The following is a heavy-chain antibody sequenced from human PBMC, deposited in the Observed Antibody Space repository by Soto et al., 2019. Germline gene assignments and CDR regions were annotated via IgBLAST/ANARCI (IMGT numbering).Heavy chain of an antibody. CDR3: ARCELGYCSGGSCPRAEYFQH. CDR1: GGSISSGGYY. J-gene: IGHJ1*01. V-gene: IGHV4-31*02. Sequence: LCGGSISSGGYYWSWIRQHPGKGLEWIGYIYYSGSTYYNPSLKSRVTISVDTSKNQFSLKLSSVTAADTAVYYCARCELGYCSGGSCPRAEYFQHWGQGTLVTVSS. CDR2: IYYSGST. D-gene: IGHD2-15*01.